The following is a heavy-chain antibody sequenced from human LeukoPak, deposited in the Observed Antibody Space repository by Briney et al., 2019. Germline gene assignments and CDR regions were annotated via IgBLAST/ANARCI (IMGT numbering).Heavy chain of an antibody. Sequence: GGSLRLSCAASGFTFSTYGMKWVRQAPGKGLEWVASINEDGSNTYYVDSVKGRFSISRDNAKNSLYLQMNSLRTDDTAVYYSAQGDHCSFDYWGQGPRVPVSS. D-gene: IGHD2-21*02. V-gene: IGHV3-7*01. CDR1: GFTFSTYG. J-gene: IGHJ4*02. CDR2: INEDGSNT. CDR3: AQGDHCSFDY.